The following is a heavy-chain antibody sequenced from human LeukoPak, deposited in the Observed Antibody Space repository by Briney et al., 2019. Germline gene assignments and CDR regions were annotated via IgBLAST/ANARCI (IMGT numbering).Heavy chain of an antibody. J-gene: IGHJ4*02. V-gene: IGHV3-53*01. D-gene: IGHD3-22*01. CDR1: GFTVSSNY. CDR2: IYSGGST. Sequence: PGGSLRLSCAASGFTVSSNYMSWVRQAPGKGLEWVSVIYSGGSTYYADSVKGRFTISRDNSKNTLYLQMNSLRAEDTAVYYCARVRWDSSGYRLDYWGQGTLVTVSS. CDR3: ARVRWDSSGYRLDY.